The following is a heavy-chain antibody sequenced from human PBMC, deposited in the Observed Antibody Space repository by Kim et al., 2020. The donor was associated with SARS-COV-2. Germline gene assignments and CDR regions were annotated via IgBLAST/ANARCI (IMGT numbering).Heavy chain of an antibody. CDR1: GFTFSSYW. D-gene: IGHD5-18*01. CDR3: ATGVDTDTDY. CDR2: IKQDGSEK. J-gene: IGHJ4*02. Sequence: GGSLRLSCAASGFTFSSYWMSWVRQAPGKGLEWVANIKQDGSEKYYVDSVKGRFTISRDNAKKSLYLQMNSLRAEDTAVYYCATGVDTDTDYWGQGTLVTVFS. V-gene: IGHV3-7*01.